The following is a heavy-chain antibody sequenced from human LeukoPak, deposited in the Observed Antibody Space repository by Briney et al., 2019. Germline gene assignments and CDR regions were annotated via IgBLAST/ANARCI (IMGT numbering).Heavy chain of an antibody. J-gene: IGHJ4*02. D-gene: IGHD3-22*01. CDR2: FHYTGST. CDR3: ARGREEFYYDSSGYYYFDD. V-gene: IGHV4-59*01. CDR1: GFTFSSYS. Sequence: PGGSLRLSCAASGFTFSSYSMNWIRQPPGKEPEWIGFFHYTGSTDYNPSLKSRVTISVDTSKNEFSLKLTSVTAADTGVYFCARGREEFYYDSSGYYYFDDWGQGTLVTVSS.